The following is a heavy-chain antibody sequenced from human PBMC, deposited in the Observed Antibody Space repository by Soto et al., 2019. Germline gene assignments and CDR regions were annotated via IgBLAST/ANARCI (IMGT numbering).Heavy chain of an antibody. CDR1: VDSVSSNTAT. Sequence: PSQTLSLTCGISVDSVSSNTATWNCIRQSPSRGLEWLGRTYYRSQWHNEYEESVKGRITISPDTSKNQFSLQLNSMSPEDTAVYYCARERGFLSEALDIWGRGTMVTVSS. D-gene: IGHD2-21*01. CDR2: TYYRSQWHN. V-gene: IGHV6-1*01. CDR3: ARERGFLSEALDI. J-gene: IGHJ3*02.